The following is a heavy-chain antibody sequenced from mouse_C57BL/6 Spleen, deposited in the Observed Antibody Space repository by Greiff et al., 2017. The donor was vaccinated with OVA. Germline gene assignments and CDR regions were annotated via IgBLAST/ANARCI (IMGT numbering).Heavy chain of an antibody. Sequence: EVKLQESGGDLVKPGGSLKLSCAASGFTFSSYGMSWVRQTPDKRLEWVATISSGGSYTYYPDSVKGRFTISRDNAKNTLYLQMSSLKSEDTAMDYCARRTAQDYFDDWGQGTTLTVSS. V-gene: IGHV5-6*02. D-gene: IGHD3-2*02. J-gene: IGHJ2*01. CDR2: ISSGGSYT. CDR1: GFTFSSYG. CDR3: ARRTAQDYFDD.